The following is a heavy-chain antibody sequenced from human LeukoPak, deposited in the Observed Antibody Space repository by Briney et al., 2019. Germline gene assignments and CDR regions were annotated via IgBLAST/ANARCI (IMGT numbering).Heavy chain of an antibody. V-gene: IGHV3-23*01. D-gene: IGHD3-22*01. J-gene: IGHJ4*02. CDR3: AKHESSGYYHFDY. CDR1: GFTFSNYV. Sequence: GGSLRLSCAASGFTFSNYVMSWVRQAPGEGLEWVSSLSGSAHSTYYADSVKGRFTISRDNSKNTLYLQMNSLRAEDTAVYDCAKHESSGYYHFDYWGQGTLVTVSS. CDR2: LSGSAHST.